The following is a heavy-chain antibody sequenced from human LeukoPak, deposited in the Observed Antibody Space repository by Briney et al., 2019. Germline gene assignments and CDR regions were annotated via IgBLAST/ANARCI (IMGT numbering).Heavy chain of an antibody. J-gene: IGHJ4*02. D-gene: IGHD2-15*01. CDR2: IYCSGST. CDR1: GGSISSSSYY. CDR3: ARLDVEVGSGPFDY. V-gene: IGHV4-39*01. Sequence: PSETLSLTCTVSGGSISSSSYYWGWIRQPPGKGLEWIGSIYCSGSTYYNPSLKSRVTISVDTSKNQFSLKLSSVTAADTAVYYCARLDVEVGSGPFDYWGQGTLVTVSS.